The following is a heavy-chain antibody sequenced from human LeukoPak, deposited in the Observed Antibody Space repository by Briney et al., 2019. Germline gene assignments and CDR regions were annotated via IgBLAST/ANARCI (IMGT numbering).Heavy chain of an antibody. Sequence: PGGSLRLSCAASGFTFSSYGMHWVRQAPGKGLEWVAFIRYDGSNKYYADSVKGRFTISRDNSKNTLYLQMNRLRAEDTAVYYCAKGVDTYYDFWSGYLFDYWGQGTLVTVSS. CDR3: AKGVDTYYDFWSGYLFDY. CDR2: IRYDGSNK. CDR1: GFTFSSYG. V-gene: IGHV3-30*02. D-gene: IGHD3-3*01. J-gene: IGHJ4*02.